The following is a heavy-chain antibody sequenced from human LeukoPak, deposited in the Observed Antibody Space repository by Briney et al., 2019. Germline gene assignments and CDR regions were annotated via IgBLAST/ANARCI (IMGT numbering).Heavy chain of an antibody. V-gene: IGHV3-9*03. CDR3: AKGGSSSSGPNWFDP. CDR1: GFTFDDYA. CDR2: ISWNSGSI. J-gene: IGHJ5*02. D-gene: IGHD6-6*01. Sequence: GRSLRLSCAASGFTFDDYAMHWVRQAPGKGLEWVSGISWNSGSIGYADSVKGRFTISRDNAKNSLYLQMNSLRAEDMALYYCAKGGSSSSGPNWFDPWGQGTLVTVSS.